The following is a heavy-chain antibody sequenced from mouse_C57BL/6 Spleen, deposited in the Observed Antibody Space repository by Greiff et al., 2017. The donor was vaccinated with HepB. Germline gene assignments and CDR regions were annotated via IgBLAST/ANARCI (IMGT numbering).Heavy chain of an antibody. J-gene: IGHJ2*01. D-gene: IGHD2-4*01. V-gene: IGHV3-6*01. Sequence: EVKVEESGPGLVEPSQSLSLTCSVTGYSITSGYYWNWIRQFPGNKLEWMGYISYDGSNNYNPSLKNRISITRDTSKNQFFLKLNSVTTEDTATYYCARDEDYGFDYWGQGTTLTVSS. CDR3: ARDEDYGFDY. CDR1: GYSITSGYY. CDR2: ISYDGSN.